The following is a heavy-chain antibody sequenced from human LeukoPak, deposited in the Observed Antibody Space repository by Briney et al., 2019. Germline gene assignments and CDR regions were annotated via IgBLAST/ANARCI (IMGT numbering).Heavy chain of an antibody. CDR3: AKLPGRAADY. J-gene: IGHJ4*02. CDR1: GFTVSSSF. Sequence: GGSLRLSCAASGFTVSSSFIYWVRRAPGKGLEWVSGISDSGGGTYYADSVKGRFTISRDNSKNTLYLQMNSLRAEDTAVYYCAKLPGRAADYWGQGTLVTVSS. V-gene: IGHV3-23*01. CDR2: ISDSGGGT.